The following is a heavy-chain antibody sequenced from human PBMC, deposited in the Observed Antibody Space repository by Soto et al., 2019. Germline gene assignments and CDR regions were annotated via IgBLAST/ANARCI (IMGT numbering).Heavy chain of an antibody. CDR2: ISGYNGNT. CDR1: NYTFNMYG. J-gene: IGHJ5*02. V-gene: IGHV1-18*01. CDR3: ARVVYYDSSGYYYP. D-gene: IGHD3-22*01. Sequence: ASVKVSCKASNYTFNMYGISWVRQAPGQGLEWMGWISGYNGNTEYEQKFQGRVTMTTDTSTSTAYRELRSLRADDTAVYYCARVVYYDSSGYYYPWGQGTLVTVSS.